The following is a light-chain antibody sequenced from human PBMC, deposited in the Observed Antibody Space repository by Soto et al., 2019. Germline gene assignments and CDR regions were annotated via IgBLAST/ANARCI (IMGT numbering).Light chain of an antibody. CDR2: GGS. J-gene: IGKJ1*01. V-gene: IGKV3-20*01. CDR1: QSVSSNY. CDR3: HQYGSSLRT. Sequence: IVLTQSPGTPSLSPGERATLSCRASQSVSSNYLGWYQKKPGQPPRLLIYGGSSRATGIPDRFSGGGSGTDFTLTIIRLEPEDFAVYYCHQYGSSLRTFGQGTKV.